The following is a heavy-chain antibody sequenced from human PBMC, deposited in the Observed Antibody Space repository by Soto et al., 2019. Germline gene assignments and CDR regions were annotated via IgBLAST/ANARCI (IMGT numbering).Heavy chain of an antibody. CDR1: GGSISSGGYY. CDR2: IYYSGST. V-gene: IGHV4-31*03. CDR3: ARNSITMVRGVIPDYYYYGMDV. Sequence: SDTLSLTCTVSGGSISSGGYYWSWIRQHPGKCLEWIGYIYYSGSTYYNPSLKSRVTISVDTSKNQFSLKLSSVTAADTAVYYCARNSITMVRGVIPDYYYYGMDVWGQGTTVTVSS. D-gene: IGHD3-10*01. J-gene: IGHJ6*02.